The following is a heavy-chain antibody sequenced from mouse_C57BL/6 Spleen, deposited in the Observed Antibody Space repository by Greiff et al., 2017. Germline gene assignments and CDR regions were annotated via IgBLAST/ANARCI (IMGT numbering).Heavy chain of an antibody. D-gene: IGHD2-4*01. CDR3: ARAYDYDDFDY. Sequence: VQLKESGPGLVKPSQSLSLTCSVTGYSITSGYYWNWIRQFPGNKLEWMGYISYDGSNNYNPSLKNRISITRDTSKNQFFLKLNSVTTEDTATXYCARAYDYDDFDYWGQGTTLTVSS. J-gene: IGHJ2*01. CDR1: GYSITSGYY. V-gene: IGHV3-6*01. CDR2: ISYDGSN.